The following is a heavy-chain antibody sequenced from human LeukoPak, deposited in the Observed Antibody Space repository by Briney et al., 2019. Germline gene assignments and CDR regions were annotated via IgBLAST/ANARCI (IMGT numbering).Heavy chain of an antibody. CDR1: GYTLTELS. CDR3: ATLYCSGGSCYPLYFDY. CDR2: FDPEDGET. V-gene: IGHV1-24*01. D-gene: IGHD2-15*01. Sequence: GASVKVSCKVSGYTLTELSMHWVRQAPRKGLEWMGGFDPEDGETIFAQKFQGRVTMTEDTSTDTAYMELSSLRSEDTAVYYCATLYCSGGSCYPLYFDYWGQGTLVTVSS. J-gene: IGHJ4*02.